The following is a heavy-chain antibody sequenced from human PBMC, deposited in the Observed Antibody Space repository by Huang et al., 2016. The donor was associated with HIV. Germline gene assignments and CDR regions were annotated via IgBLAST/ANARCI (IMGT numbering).Heavy chain of an antibody. CDR3: VRVRRVMDTYCVADCSTLEAFDI. J-gene: IGHJ3*02. D-gene: IGHD2-21*02. Sequence: QVQLVQSGSELKKPGASVKVSCKASGYTFTNYGVHWVRQAPGPGLEWRGVIHTDTGKPRYAQGRTGRFVFSLDTSVNTAYLQISSLKAADSAIYYCVRVRRVMDTYCVADCSTLEAFDIWGQGTVVTVSA. CDR1: GYTFTNYG. V-gene: IGHV7-4-1*02. CDR2: IHTDTGKP.